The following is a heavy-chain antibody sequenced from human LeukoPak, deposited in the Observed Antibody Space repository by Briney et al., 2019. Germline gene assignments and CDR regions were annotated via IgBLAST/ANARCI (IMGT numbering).Heavy chain of an antibody. Sequence: ASVKVSCKASGYTFSNDGLSWVRQAPGRGLEWMGWISAYNGNTNYAQKLQGRVTMTTDTSTSTAYMELRSLRSDDTAVYYCASARAGYFDWLLNYWGQGTLVTVSS. J-gene: IGHJ4*02. CDR3: ASARAGYFDWLLNY. D-gene: IGHD3-9*01. V-gene: IGHV1-18*01. CDR2: ISAYNGNT. CDR1: GYTFSNDG.